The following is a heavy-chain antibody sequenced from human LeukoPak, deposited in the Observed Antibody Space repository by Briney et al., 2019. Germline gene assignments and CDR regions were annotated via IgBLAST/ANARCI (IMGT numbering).Heavy chain of an antibody. D-gene: IGHD6-19*01. CDR3: ARVGVGTVAGNYFDD. CDR2: IYSGGGT. V-gene: IGHV3-53*04. J-gene: IGHJ4*02. CDR1: GFTLSSSY. Sequence: GGSLRLSCTPSGFTLSSSYMTWVRQAPGQGLEWVSLIYSGGGTFYADSVKGRFTISRHNFENTLYLQMNNLRAEDTAVYYCARVGVGTVAGNYFDDWGQGTLVTVSS.